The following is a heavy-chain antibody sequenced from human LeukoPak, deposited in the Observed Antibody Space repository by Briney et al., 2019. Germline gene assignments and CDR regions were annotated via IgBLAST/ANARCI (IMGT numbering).Heavy chain of an antibody. Sequence: GGSLRLSCAASGFTFDDYAMHWVRQAPGKGLEWVSGISWNNGSIGYADSVKGRFTISRDNAKNSLYLQMNSLRAEDMALYYCAKGGYKLYYYYYYMDVWGKGTTVTVSS. V-gene: IGHV3-9*03. D-gene: IGHD5-18*01. CDR1: GFTFDDYA. J-gene: IGHJ6*03. CDR2: ISWNNGSI. CDR3: AKGGYKLYYYYYYMDV.